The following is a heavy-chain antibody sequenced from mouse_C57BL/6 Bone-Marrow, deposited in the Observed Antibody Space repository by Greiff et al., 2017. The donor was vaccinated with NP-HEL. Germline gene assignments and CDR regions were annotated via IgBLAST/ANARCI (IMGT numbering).Heavy chain of an antibody. CDR3: ARVSQRNYDYAMDY. CDR2: INPNNGGT. Sequence: VHVKQSGPELVKPGASVKISCKASGYTFTDYYMNWVKQSHGKSLEWIGDINPNNGGTSYNQKFKGKATLTVDKSSSTAYMELRSLTSEDSAVYYCARVSQRNYDYAMDYWGQGTSVTVSS. CDR1: GYTFTDYY. D-gene: IGHD1-1*01. J-gene: IGHJ4*01. V-gene: IGHV1-26*01.